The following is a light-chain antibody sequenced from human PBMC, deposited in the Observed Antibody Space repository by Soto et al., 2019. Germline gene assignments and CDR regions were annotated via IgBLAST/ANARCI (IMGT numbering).Light chain of an antibody. CDR3: QHYNSYSEA. J-gene: IGKJ1*01. V-gene: IGKV1-5*01. CDR1: QSMNSW. CDR2: DAS. Sequence: DIQMTQSPSTLSASVGDRVTITCRASQSMNSWLAWYQQKPGKAPKLLIYDASNLESGVPSRFSGSGSGTEFTLTISSLQPDDFATYYCQHYNSYSEAFGQGTKVDI.